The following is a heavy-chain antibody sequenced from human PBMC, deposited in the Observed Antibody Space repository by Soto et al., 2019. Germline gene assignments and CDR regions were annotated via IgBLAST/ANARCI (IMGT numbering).Heavy chain of an antibody. CDR3: ARSVAVPGAHIDY. J-gene: IGHJ4*02. CDR2: VYYTGST. V-gene: IGHV4-59*01. Sequence: SETLSLTCSVSGGSLSGSYWSWIRQYPGKGLEWLGYVYYTGSTNYSPSLRSRVSISVDTSKNEFSLRLSSVTAADTAVYFCARSVAVPGAHIDYWGQGTQVTVSS. CDR1: GGSLSGSY. D-gene: IGHD6-19*01.